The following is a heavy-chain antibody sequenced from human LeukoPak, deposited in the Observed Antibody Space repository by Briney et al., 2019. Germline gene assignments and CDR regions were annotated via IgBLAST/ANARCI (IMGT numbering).Heavy chain of an antibody. CDR2: IIPIFGTA. Sequence: SVKVSCKASGGTFSSYAISWVRQAPGQGLEWMGGIIPIFGTANYAQKFQGRVTITADESTSTAYMELSSLRSEDTAVYYCAVLGYCSSTSCRSQLVDYWGQGTLVTVSS. CDR1: GGTFSSYA. J-gene: IGHJ4*02. D-gene: IGHD2-2*01. V-gene: IGHV1-69*13. CDR3: AVLGYCSSTSCRSQLVDY.